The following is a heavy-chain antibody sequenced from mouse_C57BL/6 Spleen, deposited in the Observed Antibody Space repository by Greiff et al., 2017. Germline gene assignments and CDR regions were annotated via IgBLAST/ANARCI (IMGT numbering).Heavy chain of an antibody. Sequence: VQLQQSGPGLVQPSQSLSITCTVSGFSLTSYGVHWVRQSPGKGLEWLGVIWSGGSTDYTAAVISRLSISKDNSKSQVFFKMNCLQADDTAIYYCARNSYPSYYAMDYWGQGTSVTVSS. CDR1: GFSLTSYG. CDR3: ARNSYPSYYAMDY. V-gene: IGHV2-2*01. J-gene: IGHJ4*01. D-gene: IGHD2-10*01. CDR2: IWSGGST.